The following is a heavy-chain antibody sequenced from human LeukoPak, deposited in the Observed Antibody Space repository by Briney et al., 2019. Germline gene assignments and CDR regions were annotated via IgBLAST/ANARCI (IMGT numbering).Heavy chain of an antibody. Sequence: RASPRLSCAASGLTFSDSAIHWVRQASGKGLEWVGRIRRKPQSYVTAYDDSLKGRFTISRDDSNNTAYLQMSSLKIEDTAVYYCTRVGPSTVVDYWGQGTQVTLSS. D-gene: IGHD1-26*01. V-gene: IGHV3-73*01. CDR3: TRVGPSTVVDY. J-gene: IGHJ4*02. CDR2: IRRKPQSYVT. CDR1: GLTFSDSA.